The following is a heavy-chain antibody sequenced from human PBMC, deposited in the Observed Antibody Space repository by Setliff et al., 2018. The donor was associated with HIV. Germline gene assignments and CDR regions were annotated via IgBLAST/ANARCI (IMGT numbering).Heavy chain of an antibody. CDR1: GGSFSGYY. V-gene: IGHV4-34*01. CDR2: ITHRGIT. CDR3: AKEGSWSSSWHQMDV. Sequence: SETLSLTCAVYGGSFSGYYWSWIRQPPGKGLEWIGEITHRGITDYNPSLKSRVTISVDTSENQFSLKVTSVTAADTAVYYCAKEGSWSSSWHQMDVWGKGTTVTVSS. D-gene: IGHD6-13*01. J-gene: IGHJ6*04.